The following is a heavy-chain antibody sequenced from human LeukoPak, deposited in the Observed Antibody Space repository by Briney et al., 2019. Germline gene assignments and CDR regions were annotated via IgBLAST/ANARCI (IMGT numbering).Heavy chain of an antibody. CDR2: TSYSGST. CDR1: GGSISSYY. J-gene: IGHJ4*02. CDR3: ARSRGRGSFDY. Sequence: SETLSLTCTVSGGSISSYYWSWIRQPPGKGLEWIGYTSYSGSTNYNPSLKSRVTISVDTSKNQFSLKLSSVTAADTAVYYCARSRGRGSFDYWGQGTLVTVSS. D-gene: IGHD3-10*01. V-gene: IGHV4-59*08.